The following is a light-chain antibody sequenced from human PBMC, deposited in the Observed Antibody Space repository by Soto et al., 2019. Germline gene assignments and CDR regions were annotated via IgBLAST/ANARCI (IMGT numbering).Light chain of an antibody. J-gene: IGLJ3*02. CDR1: SSDVGAYNY. CDR3: SSFTSSSTPRV. Sequence: QSALTQPASVSGSPGQSITISCTGTSSDVGAYNYVSWYQQHPGKAPKLMIYEVSNRPSGVSNRFSGSKSGNTASLTISGLQAEDEADYYCSSFTSSSTPRVFGGGPKLTVL. V-gene: IGLV2-14*01. CDR2: EVS.